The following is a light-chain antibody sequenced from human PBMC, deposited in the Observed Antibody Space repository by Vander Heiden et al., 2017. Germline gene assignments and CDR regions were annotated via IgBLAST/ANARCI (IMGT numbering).Light chain of an antibody. CDR3: HQYSIDSPT. Sequence: DIQMTQSPSTLSASVGDRVTITCRASQTITTRVAWYQQKPGKAPKLLIYYTSNLQSRVPSRISGSGSGTDFSLSSSSLQPDDFATYYCHQYSIDSPTFGQGTKVVI. J-gene: IGKJ1*01. CDR1: QTITTR. CDR2: YTS. V-gene: IGKV1-5*01.